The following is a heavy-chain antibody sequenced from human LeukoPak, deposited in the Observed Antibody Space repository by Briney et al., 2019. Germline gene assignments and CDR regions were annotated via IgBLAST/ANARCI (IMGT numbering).Heavy chain of an antibody. J-gene: IGHJ5*02. D-gene: IGHD3-10*01. CDR2: IRYDGSNK. CDR3: AKVWEYYGSDNDNWFDP. Sequence: GGSLRLSCAASGFTFSSYAMSWVRQAPGKGLEWVAFIRYDGSNKYYADSVKGRFTISRDNSKNTLYLQMNSLRAEDTAVYYCAKVWEYYGSDNDNWFDPWGQGTLVTVSS. V-gene: IGHV3-30*02. CDR1: GFTFSSYA.